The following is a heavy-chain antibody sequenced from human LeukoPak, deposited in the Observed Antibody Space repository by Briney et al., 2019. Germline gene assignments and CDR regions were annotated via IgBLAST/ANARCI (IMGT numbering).Heavy chain of an antibody. CDR3: ARPDYYDSSGYLNY. Sequence: ASVKVSCKASGYTFTGYYMHWVRQAPGQGLEWMGWISAYNGNTNYAQKLQGRVTMTTDTSTSTAYMELRSLRSDDTAVYYCARPDYYDSSGYLNYWGQGTLVTVSS. CDR2: ISAYNGNT. J-gene: IGHJ4*02. V-gene: IGHV1-18*04. D-gene: IGHD3-22*01. CDR1: GYTFTGYY.